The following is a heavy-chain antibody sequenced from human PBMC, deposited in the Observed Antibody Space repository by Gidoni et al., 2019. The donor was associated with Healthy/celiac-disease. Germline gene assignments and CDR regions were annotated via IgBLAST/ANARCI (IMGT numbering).Heavy chain of an antibody. J-gene: IGHJ5*02. Sequence: EVPLVESGGGLVQPGRSLRLPCAASGFTFVCYAMHWLRQAPGKGLEWVSGISWNSGSIGYADSVKGRFTISRDNDKNSLYLQMNSLRAEDTALYYCAKDGRGHMVRGVINSWGQGTLVTVSS. CDR3: AKDGRGHMVRGVINS. D-gene: IGHD3-10*01. CDR2: ISWNSGSI. V-gene: IGHV3-9*01. CDR1: GFTFVCYA.